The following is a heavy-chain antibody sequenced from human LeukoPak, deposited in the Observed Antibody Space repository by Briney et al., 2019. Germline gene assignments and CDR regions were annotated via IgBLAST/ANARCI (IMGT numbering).Heavy chain of an antibody. J-gene: IGHJ4*02. CDR3: AKDEMAVAIFDY. Sequence: PGGSLRLSCAASGFIFSHYALSWVRQAPGKGLEWVSAVSKSGDDTYYADPVKGRFAISRDNSKNMLYLQMNSLRAEDTAVYYCAKDEMAVAIFDYWGQGTLVTVSS. CDR2: VSKSGDDT. V-gene: IGHV3-23*01. D-gene: IGHD5-24*01. CDR1: GFIFSHYA.